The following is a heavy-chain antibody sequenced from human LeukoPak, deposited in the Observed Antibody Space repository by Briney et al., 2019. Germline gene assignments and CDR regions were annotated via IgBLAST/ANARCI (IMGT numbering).Heavy chain of an antibody. Sequence: SVKVSCKASGGTFSSYAISWVRQAPGQGLERMGGIIPIFGTANYAQKFQGRVTITADESTSTAYMELSSLRSEDTAVYYCARGEAIYDILTGYYPDPFDYWGQGTLVTVSS. V-gene: IGHV1-69*01. J-gene: IGHJ4*02. D-gene: IGHD3-9*01. CDR3: ARGEAIYDILTGYYPDPFDY. CDR1: GGTFSSYA. CDR2: IIPIFGTA.